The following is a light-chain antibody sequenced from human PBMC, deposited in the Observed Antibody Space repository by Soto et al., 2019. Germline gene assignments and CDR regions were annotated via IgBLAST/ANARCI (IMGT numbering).Light chain of an antibody. J-gene: IGKJ1*01. CDR2: GAS. CDR1: QSVSSSY. V-gene: IGKV3-20*01. CDR3: QQYGSSPRV. Sequence: EIVLTQSPGTLSLSPGERATLSCRASQSVSSSYLAWYQQKPGQAPRLLIYGASSRATGIPDRFSGSGSGTDFTLTISRLEPEDFAVYYCQQYGSSPRVVAQESKVDIK.